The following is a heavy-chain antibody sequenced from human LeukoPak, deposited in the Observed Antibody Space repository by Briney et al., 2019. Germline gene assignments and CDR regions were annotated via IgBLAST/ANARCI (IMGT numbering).Heavy chain of an antibody. CDR1: GGSISSYY. D-gene: IGHD5-12*01. J-gene: IGHJ4*02. CDR3: ARESIVATIRYFDY. Sequence: SEILSLTCTVSGGSISSYYWSWIRQPAGKGLEWIGRIYTSGSTNYNPSLKSRVTMSVDTSKNQFSLKLSSVTAADTAVYYCARESIVATIRYFDYWGQGTLVTVSS. CDR2: IYTSGST. V-gene: IGHV4-4*07.